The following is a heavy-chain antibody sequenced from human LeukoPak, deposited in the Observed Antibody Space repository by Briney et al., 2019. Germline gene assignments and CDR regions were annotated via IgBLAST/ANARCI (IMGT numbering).Heavy chain of an antibody. Sequence: GGSLRLSCAASGFTFSSYAMSWVRQAPGKGLEWVSAISGSGGSTYYADSVKGRFTISRDNSKNTLYLQMNSLRAEDTAVYYCAKVRPKIRYSSSPYYFDYWGQGTLVTVSS. V-gene: IGHV3-23*01. J-gene: IGHJ4*02. D-gene: IGHD6-13*01. CDR2: ISGSGGST. CDR3: AKVRPKIRYSSSPYYFDY. CDR1: GFTFSSYA.